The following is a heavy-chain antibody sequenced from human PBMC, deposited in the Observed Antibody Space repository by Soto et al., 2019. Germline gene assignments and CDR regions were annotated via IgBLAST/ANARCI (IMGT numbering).Heavy chain of an antibody. Sequence: PGGSLRLSCAASGFTFSSYAMSWVRQAPGKGLEWVSAISGSGGSTYYADSVKGRFTISRDNSKNTLYLQMNSLRAEDTAVYYCAKARLRPYVRSRRSTFDICGQGTIVTLSS. CDR2: ISGSGGST. CDR1: GFTFSSYA. D-gene: IGHD3-10*02. J-gene: IGHJ3*02. CDR3: AKARLRPYVRSRRSTFDI. V-gene: IGHV3-23*01.